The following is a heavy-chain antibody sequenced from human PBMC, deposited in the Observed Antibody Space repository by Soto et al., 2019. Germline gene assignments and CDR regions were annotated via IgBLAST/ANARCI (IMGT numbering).Heavy chain of an antibody. V-gene: IGHV4-31*03. D-gene: IGHD5-18*01. CDR2: IYYSGST. Sequence: PSETLSLTCTVSGGSISSGGYYWSWIRQHPGKGLEWIGYIYYSGSTYYNPSLKGRVTISVDTSKNQFSLKLSSVTAADTAVYYCARSGYSYGPNPLLYWGQGTLVTVSS. CDR1: GGSISSGGYY. J-gene: IGHJ4*02. CDR3: ARSGYSYGPNPLLY.